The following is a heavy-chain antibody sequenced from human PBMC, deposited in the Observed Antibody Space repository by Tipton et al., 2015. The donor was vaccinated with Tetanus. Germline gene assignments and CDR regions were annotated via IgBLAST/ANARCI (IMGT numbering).Heavy chain of an antibody. V-gene: IGHV4-34*01. Sequence: TLSLTCAVSGVSFRDHYWSWIRQPPGKGLEWIGEIDHRGSTRYNPSLRSRVTFSVDTSKNQLLRKMTSVTAADTAVYYCAGSLVRWFVPWGQGTLVTVSS. J-gene: IGHJ5*02. CDR1: GVSFRDHY. CDR3: AGSLVRWFVP. D-gene: IGHD3-22*01. CDR2: IDHRGST.